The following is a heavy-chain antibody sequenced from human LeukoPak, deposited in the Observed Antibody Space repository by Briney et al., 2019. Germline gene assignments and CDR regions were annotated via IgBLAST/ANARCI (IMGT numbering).Heavy chain of an antibody. CDR3: ARGWGERGKCRGGTCNNPQFDY. CDR2: IKESGSEK. CDR1: GFTFDYYW. D-gene: IGHD2-15*01. Sequence: GGSLRLSRAASGFTFDYYWMTWVRQAPGKGLEWLANIKESGSEKYYVDSVKGRFTISRDNAKNSLYLQMNSLRVEDTAVYYCARGWGERGKCRGGTCNNPQFDYRGRGTLVTVSS. J-gene: IGHJ4*02. V-gene: IGHV3-7*01.